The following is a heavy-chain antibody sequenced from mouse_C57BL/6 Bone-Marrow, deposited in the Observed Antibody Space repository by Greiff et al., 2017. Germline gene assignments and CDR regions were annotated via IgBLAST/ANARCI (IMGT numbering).Heavy chain of an antibody. CDR3: ARDVPYYCCSPLGV. Sequence: EVKVVEPEGGLVQPGSSMKLSCTASGYTFSDYYMAWVRQVPEKGREWVANINSYGSSPYYLESLKNRFIFSRDNAKNMLYLQMSRLTSEDTAMYYCARDVPYYCCSPLGVWGTGTTVTVSS. CDR2: INSYGSSP. J-gene: IGHJ1*03. D-gene: IGHD1-1*01. V-gene: IGHV5-16*01. CDR1: GYTFSDYY.